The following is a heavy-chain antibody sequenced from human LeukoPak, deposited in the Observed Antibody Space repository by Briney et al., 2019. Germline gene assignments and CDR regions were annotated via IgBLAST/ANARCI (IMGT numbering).Heavy chain of an antibody. J-gene: IGHJ6*03. CDR2: ISGYNGDT. V-gene: IGHV1-18*01. D-gene: IGHD3-10*01. CDR3: ASRGAQVSYYYMDV. CDR1: GYTFSRYG. Sequence: ASVKVSCKASGYTFSRYGFSWVRQAPGQGLEWMGWISGYNGDTTYAQNFQGRVTVTTDPSTSTAYMELRSLRSEDTAVYYCASRGAQVSYYYMDVWGKGTTVTVSS.